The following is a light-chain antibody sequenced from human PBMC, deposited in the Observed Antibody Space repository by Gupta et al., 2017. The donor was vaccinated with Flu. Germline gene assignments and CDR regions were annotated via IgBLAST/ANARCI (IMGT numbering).Light chain of an antibody. CDR1: SSGIETDTF. J-gene: IGLJ3*02. Sequence: ITISCTRTSSGIETDTFVSWYQQHPGKAPKLIIYAVNRRPSGGSNRFSGSKSGGTASLTISGLQAEDEAIYYCNSFTTSTTPGVFGGGTKVTVL. V-gene: IGLV2-14*01. CDR3: NSFTTSTTPGV. CDR2: AVN.